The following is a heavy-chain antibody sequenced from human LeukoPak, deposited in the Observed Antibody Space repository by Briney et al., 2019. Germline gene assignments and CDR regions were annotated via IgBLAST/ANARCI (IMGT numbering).Heavy chain of an antibody. CDR1: GGTFSSYF. CDR3: ARSGRSGDSMDAFDI. Sequence: SVKVSCKASGGTFSSYFISWVGQAPGQGLEGMGRIIPIFYTANYAQKSQGRVTITTDESTSTAYMELSSLRSADAAVYYCARSGRSGDSMDAFDIWGQGTMVTVSS. D-gene: IGHD3-16*01. CDR2: IIPIFYTA. J-gene: IGHJ3*02. V-gene: IGHV1-69*05.